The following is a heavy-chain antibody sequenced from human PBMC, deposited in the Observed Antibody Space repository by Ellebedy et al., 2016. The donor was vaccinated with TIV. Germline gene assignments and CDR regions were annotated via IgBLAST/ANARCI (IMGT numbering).Heavy chain of an antibody. CDR1: GGSISSSVYY. V-gene: IGHV4-39*02. Sequence: MPSETLSLTCTVSGGSISSSVYYWGWIRQPPGKGLEWIGSIYYSGSTHYNPSLKSQITISLDTAKNQFSLRLDSVTAADTAIYYCAREVGRRNGYSYWGQGTLVTVSS. D-gene: IGHD3-22*01. J-gene: IGHJ4*02. CDR2: IYYSGST. CDR3: AREVGRRNGYSY.